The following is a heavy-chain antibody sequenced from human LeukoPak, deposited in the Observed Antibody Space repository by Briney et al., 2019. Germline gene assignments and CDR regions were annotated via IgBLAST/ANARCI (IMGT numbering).Heavy chain of an antibody. Sequence: PGGSLRLSRAASGFTFSSYSMNWVRQAPGKGLEWVSYISSSSSTLYYADSVKGRFTISRDNAKSSLYLQMNSLRAEDTAVYYCARMEPSGSFDYWGQGTLVTVSS. CDR3: ARMEPSGSFDY. J-gene: IGHJ4*02. CDR1: GFTFSSYS. CDR2: ISSSSSTL. D-gene: IGHD1-26*01. V-gene: IGHV3-48*04.